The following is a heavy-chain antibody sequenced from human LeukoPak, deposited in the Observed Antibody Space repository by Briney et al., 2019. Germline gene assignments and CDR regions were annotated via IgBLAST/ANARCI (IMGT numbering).Heavy chain of an antibody. CDR1: GGSMRSSNFY. Sequence: ASETLSLTCTVSGGSMRSSNFYWGWIRQPPGKGLEWIGSIYYSGSTYYNPSLKSRVTISVDTSKNQFSLKLSSVTAADTAVYYCARRNADDIRDNSHEFDPWGQGTLVTVSS. J-gene: IGHJ5*02. CDR3: ARRNADDIRDNSHEFDP. D-gene: IGHD3-9*01. V-gene: IGHV4-39*01. CDR2: IYYSGST.